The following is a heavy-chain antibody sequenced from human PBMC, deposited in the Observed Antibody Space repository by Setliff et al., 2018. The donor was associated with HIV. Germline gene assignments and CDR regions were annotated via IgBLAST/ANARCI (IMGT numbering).Heavy chain of an antibody. Sequence: GESLRLSCAASGFTFSSYGMSWVRQAPGRGLEWVSAISDSGDNTNYADSVKGRFTISRDDSKNTLYLQMTSLRAEDTAVYYCAKSAFGGVSPFDYWGQGTLVTVSS. D-gene: IGHD3-16*01. V-gene: IGHV3-23*01. CDR2: ISDSGDNT. J-gene: IGHJ4*02. CDR1: GFTFSSYG. CDR3: AKSAFGGVSPFDY.